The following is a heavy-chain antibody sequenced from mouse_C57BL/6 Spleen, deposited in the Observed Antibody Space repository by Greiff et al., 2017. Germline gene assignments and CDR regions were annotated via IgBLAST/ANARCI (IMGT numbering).Heavy chain of an antibody. CDR2: IDPSDSYT. Sequence: QVQLQQPGAELVRPGTSVKLSCKASGYTFTSYWMHWVKQRPGQGLEWIGVIDPSDSYTNYNQKFKGKATLTVDTSSSTAYMQLSSLTSEDSAVYYCARGRRDGYSLHWYFDVWGTGTTVTVSS. J-gene: IGHJ1*03. D-gene: IGHD2-3*01. CDR1: GYTFTSYW. CDR3: ARGRRDGYSLHWYFDV. V-gene: IGHV1-59*01.